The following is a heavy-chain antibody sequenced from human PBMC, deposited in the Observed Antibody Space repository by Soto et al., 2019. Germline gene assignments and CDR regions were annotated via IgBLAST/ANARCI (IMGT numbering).Heavy chain of an antibody. V-gene: IGHV3-74*01. D-gene: IGHD1-1*01. CDR1: GFTFRSYW. J-gene: IGHJ4*02. Sequence: PGGSLRLSCAASGFTFRSYWMHWVRQAPGKGLVWVSRINRDGSSTSYADSVKGRVTISRDTAKNTLYLQMNSLRAVDTAVYYCAREIVTTGEYYFDSWGQGTLVTVSS. CDR2: INRDGSST. CDR3: AREIVTTGEYYFDS.